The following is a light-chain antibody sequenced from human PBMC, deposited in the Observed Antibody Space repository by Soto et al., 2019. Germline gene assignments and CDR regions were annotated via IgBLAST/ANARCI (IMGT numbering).Light chain of an antibody. CDR1: SSDVGDYNY. CDR2: DVS. Sequence: QSVLTQPRSVSGSPGQSVTISCTGTSSDVGDYNYVSWYQQHPGKVPKVMIYDVSKRPSGVPDRFSGSKSGNTASLTISGLQAEDEADYYCCSNAGSYTYVFRTGTKGTVL. J-gene: IGLJ1*01. CDR3: CSNAGSYTYV. V-gene: IGLV2-11*01.